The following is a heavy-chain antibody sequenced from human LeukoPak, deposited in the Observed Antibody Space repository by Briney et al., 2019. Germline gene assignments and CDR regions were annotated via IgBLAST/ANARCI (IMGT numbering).Heavy chain of an antibody. D-gene: IGHD3-3*01. CDR3: AYPITIFGVVIRPGKFFEY. J-gene: IGHJ4*02. V-gene: IGHV3-7*03. Sequence: PGGSLRLSCAASGFTFSSYGMHWVRQAPGKGLEWVANIKPDGSEKYYVDSVKGRFTISRGNSKNTLYLQMNSLRAEDTAVYYCAYPITIFGVVIRPGKFFEYWGQGTLVTVSS. CDR2: IKPDGSEK. CDR1: GFTFSSYG.